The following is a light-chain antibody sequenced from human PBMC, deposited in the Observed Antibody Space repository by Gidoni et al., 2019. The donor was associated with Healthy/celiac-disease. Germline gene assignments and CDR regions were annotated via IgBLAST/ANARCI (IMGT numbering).Light chain of an antibody. CDR3: QQYNSYSFT. Sequence: DIQMTQSASTLSASVGDRVNITCRASQRISSLLSWDQHKPGKAPKLLIYDASSFESGVPSRFSVSVSGTEFTLTISSLQPDDFATYYCQQYNSYSFTFXPXTKVDIK. CDR2: DAS. J-gene: IGKJ3*01. CDR1: QRISSL. V-gene: IGKV1-5*01.